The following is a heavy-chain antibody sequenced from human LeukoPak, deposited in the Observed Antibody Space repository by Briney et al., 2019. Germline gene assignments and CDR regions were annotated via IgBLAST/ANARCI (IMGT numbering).Heavy chain of an antibody. V-gene: IGHV1-69*05. D-gene: IGHD3-22*01. Sequence: APVKVSCKASGGTFSSYAISWVRQAPGQGLEWMGRIIPIFGTANYAQKFQGRVTITTDESTSTAYMELSSLRSEDTAVYYCAMYYYDSSGYYYVSLDYWGQGTLVTVPS. J-gene: IGHJ4*02. CDR3: AMYYYDSSGYYYVSLDY. CDR1: GGTFSSYA. CDR2: IIPIFGTA.